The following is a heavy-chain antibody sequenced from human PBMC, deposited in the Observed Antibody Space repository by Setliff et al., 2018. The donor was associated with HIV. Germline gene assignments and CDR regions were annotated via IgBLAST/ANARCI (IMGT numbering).Heavy chain of an antibody. D-gene: IGHD3-3*01. Sequence: SETLSLTCAVYGESFSPYYWNWIRQSPGKELEWIGEISHSGSSNFSPSLESRLTISVDTSKNQVSLKLNSVTAADSAVYYCVRGANFYTPRKRIFDHWGQGVLVTVSS. J-gene: IGHJ4*02. CDR3: VRGANFYTPRKRIFDH. V-gene: IGHV4-34*01. CDR2: ISHSGSS. CDR1: GESFSPYY.